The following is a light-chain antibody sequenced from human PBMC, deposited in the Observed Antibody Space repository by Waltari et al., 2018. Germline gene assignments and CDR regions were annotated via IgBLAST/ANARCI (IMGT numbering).Light chain of an antibody. Sequence: QLVLTQSPSASASLGASVKLTCTLSSGPCSNIIAWLQQQPEKGPRYLMKVNSDGSHSKGDDIPDRFSGSSSGAERYLTISSLQSEDEADYYCETGGHGTWVFGGGTKLTVL. CDR1: SGPCSNI. CDR2: VNSDGSH. J-gene: IGLJ3*02. V-gene: IGLV4-69*01. CDR3: ETGGHGTWV.